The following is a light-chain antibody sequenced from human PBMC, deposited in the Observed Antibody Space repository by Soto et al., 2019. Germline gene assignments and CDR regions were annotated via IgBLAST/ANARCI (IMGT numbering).Light chain of an antibody. CDR1: SSDVGSYNL. V-gene: IGLV2-23*01. Sequence: QSVLTQPASVSGSPGQSIPLSCTGTSSDVGSYNLVSWYQLHPGKAPKLMIYEGTKRPSGVSNRFSGSKSGSTASLTISGLQAEDEADYYCCSYAGSSSYVVCGGGTKLTVL. CDR2: EGT. CDR3: CSYAGSSSYVV. J-gene: IGLJ2*01.